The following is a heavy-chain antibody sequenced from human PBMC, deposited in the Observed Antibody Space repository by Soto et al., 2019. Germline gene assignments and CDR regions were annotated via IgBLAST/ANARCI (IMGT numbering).Heavy chain of an antibody. D-gene: IGHD6-19*01. Sequence: EVQLLESGGGLVQPGGSLRLSCAASGFTFSSYAMSWVRQAPGKGLEWVSAISGSGGSTYYADSVEGRFTISRDNSKNTLYLQMTSLSAEDTAVYYCAKYGRWLVHFYYYGMDVWGQGTTVTVSS. CDR3: AKYGRWLVHFYYYGMDV. CDR1: GFTFSSYA. CDR2: ISGSGGST. V-gene: IGHV3-23*01. J-gene: IGHJ6*02.